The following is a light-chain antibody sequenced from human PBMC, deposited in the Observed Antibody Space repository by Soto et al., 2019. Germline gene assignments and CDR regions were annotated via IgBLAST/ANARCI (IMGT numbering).Light chain of an antibody. J-gene: IGKJ4*01. CDR3: QQYNNWPLT. CDR1: QSISSN. CDR2: GAS. Sequence: EVVMTQSPATLSVSPGERAALSCRASQSISSNLAWYQQKPGQPPRLLISGASTRATGIPATFSGSGSGTNFTLTISSLQSEDFAVYYCQQYNNWPLTFGGGTKLEIK. V-gene: IGKV3-15*01.